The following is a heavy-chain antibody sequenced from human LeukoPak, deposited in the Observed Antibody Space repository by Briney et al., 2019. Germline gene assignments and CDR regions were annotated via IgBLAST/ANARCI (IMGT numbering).Heavy chain of an antibody. J-gene: IGHJ3*02. CDR2: IYQSGST. D-gene: IGHD3-10*01. Sequence: PSETLSLTCAVSGGSISSGGYSWSWIRQPPGKGLEWIGYIYQSGSTYYNPSLKSRVTISVDRSKNQFSLRLSSVTAADTAVYYCAIAGGTMVRGVFINDAFDIWGQGTMVTVSS. CDR3: AIAGGTMVRGVFINDAFDI. CDR1: GGSISSGGYS. V-gene: IGHV4-30-2*01.